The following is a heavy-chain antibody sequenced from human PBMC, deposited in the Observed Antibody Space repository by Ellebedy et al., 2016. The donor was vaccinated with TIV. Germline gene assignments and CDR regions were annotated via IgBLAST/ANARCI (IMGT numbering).Heavy chain of an antibody. CDR1: GYVFTSYD. Sequence: ASVKVSCXASGYVFTSYDIIWVRQATGQGLEWMGWMNPDNGNTGYAQNFQGRVTMTRDTSISTAYMELSSLKSEDTAVYYCARGPRGWEAAGIAFNIWGQGTMVTVSS. J-gene: IGHJ3*02. D-gene: IGHD6-25*01. CDR2: MNPDNGNT. V-gene: IGHV1-8*01. CDR3: ARGPRGWEAAGIAFNI.